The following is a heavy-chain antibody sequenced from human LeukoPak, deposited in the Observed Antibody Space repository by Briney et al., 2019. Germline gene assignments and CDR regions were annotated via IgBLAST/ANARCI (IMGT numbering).Heavy chain of an antibody. D-gene: IGHD2-2*03. J-gene: IGHJ4*02. V-gene: IGHV5-51*01. Sequence: GXSRQICGEGAGSIFTSYWIGWGRQLGGKGEEWMGIIYAGDSDTRDSPSCQGQVTISADKSISTAYLQWSSLKASDTAMYYCARQSGYCSSTSCPDYWGQGTLVTVSS. CDR3: ARQSGYCSSTSCPDY. CDR2: IYAGDSDT. CDR1: GSIFTSYW.